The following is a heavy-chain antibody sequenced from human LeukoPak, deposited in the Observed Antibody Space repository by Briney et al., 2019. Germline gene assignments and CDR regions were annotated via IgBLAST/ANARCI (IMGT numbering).Heavy chain of an antibody. CDR1: GFTFSSYA. D-gene: IGHD3-22*01. V-gene: IGHV3-23*01. CDR2: ISGSGDST. Sequence: GGSLRLSCAASGFTFSSYAMSWVRQAPGKGLEWVSAISGSGDSTYYADSVKGRFTISRDNSKNTLYLQMNSLRAEDTAVYYCAKGGTYYDSSGSHWGQGTLVTVSS. CDR3: AKGGTYYDSSGSH. J-gene: IGHJ4*02.